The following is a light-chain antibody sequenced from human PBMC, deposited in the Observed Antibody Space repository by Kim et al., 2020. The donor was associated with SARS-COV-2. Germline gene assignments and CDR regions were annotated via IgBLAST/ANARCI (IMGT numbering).Light chain of an antibody. CDR3: QQRSNWPPLT. V-gene: IGKV3-11*01. Sequence: SPGERATLSCWAGQSVSSYLAWYQQKPGQAPRLLIYDASNRATGIPARFSGSGSGTDFTLTISSLEPEDFAVYYCQQRSNWPPLTFGGGTKVDIK. J-gene: IGKJ4*01. CDR2: DAS. CDR1: QSVSSY.